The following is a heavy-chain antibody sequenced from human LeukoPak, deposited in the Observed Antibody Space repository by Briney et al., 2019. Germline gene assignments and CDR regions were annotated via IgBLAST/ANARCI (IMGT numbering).Heavy chain of an antibody. CDR1: GFTFSSYG. CDR3: AKALSDGYTGGY. Sequence: GGSLRLSCAASGFTFSSYGMHWVRQAPGKGLEWVAVISYDGSNKYYADSVKGRFTISRDNSKNTLYLQMNSLRAEDTAVYYCAKALSDGYTGGYWGQGTLVTVSA. CDR2: ISYDGSNK. D-gene: IGHD5-24*01. V-gene: IGHV3-30*18. J-gene: IGHJ4*02.